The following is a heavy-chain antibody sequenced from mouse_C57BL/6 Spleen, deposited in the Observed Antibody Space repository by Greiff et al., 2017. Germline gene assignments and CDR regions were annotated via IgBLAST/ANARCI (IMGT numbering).Heavy chain of an antibody. D-gene: IGHD4-1*01. CDR2: IRLKSDNYAT. Sequence: EVQLVESGGGLVQPGGSMKLSCVASGFTFSNYWMNWVRQSPEKGLEWVAQIRLKSDNYATHYAESVKGRFTISRDDSKSSVYLQMNNLRAEDTGIYYCTGPWDGWYFDVWGTGTTVTVSS. CDR3: TGPWDGWYFDV. V-gene: IGHV6-3*01. J-gene: IGHJ1*03. CDR1: GFTFSNYW.